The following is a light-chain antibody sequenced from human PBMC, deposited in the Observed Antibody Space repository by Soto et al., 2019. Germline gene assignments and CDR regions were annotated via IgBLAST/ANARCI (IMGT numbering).Light chain of an antibody. CDR3: YSWNSNSDTHYV. CDR2: YVN. Sequence: QSALTQPASVSGSPGQSITISCTGTSSDIGASNYVSWYQQHPGQAPKLMISYVNNRPSGISDRFSGSKSGNTASLTISGLQAEDEADYYCYSWNSNSDTHYVFGTGTQLTVL. V-gene: IGLV2-14*03. J-gene: IGLJ1*01. CDR1: SSDIGASNY.